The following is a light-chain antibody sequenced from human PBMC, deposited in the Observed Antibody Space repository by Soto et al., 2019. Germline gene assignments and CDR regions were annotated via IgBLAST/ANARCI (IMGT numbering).Light chain of an antibody. J-gene: IGKJ2*01. CDR3: MQGTHWPPYT. Sequence: DVVMTQSPLSLPVTLGQPASISCRSSQSLVHSDGNTYLSWFLQRPGQSPRRLIYNVSNRDSRVPDRFRGRGSGTDFTLTISRVEAEDVGVYYCMQGTHWPPYTFGQGTKLEIK. V-gene: IGKV2-30*02. CDR2: NVS. CDR1: QSLVHSDGNTY.